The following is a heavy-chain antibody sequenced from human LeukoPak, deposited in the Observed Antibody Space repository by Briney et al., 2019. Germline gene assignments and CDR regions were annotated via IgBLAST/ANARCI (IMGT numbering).Heavy chain of an antibody. Sequence: PSETLSLTCTVSGGSTSTYYWSWIRQPPGKGLEWIGYIYISGNTNYNPSLESRVTISLDTSKNHFSLNLSSVTAADTAVYYCAKHDTLFGAAHYYMDVWGKGTTVTVSS. CDR1: GGSTSTYY. CDR3: AKHDTLFGAAHYYMDV. V-gene: IGHV4-4*09. CDR2: IYISGNT. D-gene: IGHD3-3*01. J-gene: IGHJ6*03.